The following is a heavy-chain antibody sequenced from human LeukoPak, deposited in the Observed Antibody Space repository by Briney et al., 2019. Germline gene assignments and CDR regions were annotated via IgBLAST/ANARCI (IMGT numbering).Heavy chain of an antibody. Sequence: PGGSLSLSCAASGFTFSSYDMHWVRQPQGKGWEWVSTIGTAGDTYYPGSVKGRFTISRENAKNSLYFQMNSLRAEDTAVYYCARGSSGWYYFDSWGQGTLVTVSS. J-gene: IGHJ4*02. CDR3: ARGSSGWYYFDS. V-gene: IGHV3-13*04. CDR2: IGTAGDT. CDR1: GFTFSSYD. D-gene: IGHD6-19*01.